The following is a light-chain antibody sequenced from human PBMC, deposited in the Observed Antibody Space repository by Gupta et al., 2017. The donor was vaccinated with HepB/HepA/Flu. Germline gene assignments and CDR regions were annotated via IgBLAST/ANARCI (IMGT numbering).Light chain of an antibody. Sequence: QSVLTQPPSTSGTPGQRVTISCSGSNSNIENNYVYWYQQFPGTAPKLLIYRNNQRPAGVPDRFSGSKSGTAAFLAISGLRSEDEADYYCAAWDGSLNGWVFGGGTRVTVL. J-gene: IGLJ3*02. CDR1: NSNIENNY. CDR3: AAWDGSLNGWV. V-gene: IGLV1-47*01. CDR2: RNN.